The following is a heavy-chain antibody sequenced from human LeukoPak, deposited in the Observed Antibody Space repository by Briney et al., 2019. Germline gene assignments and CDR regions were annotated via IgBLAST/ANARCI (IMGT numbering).Heavy chain of an antibody. CDR3: ARAPDAFDI. J-gene: IGHJ3*02. CDR1: GFTFSSYG. V-gene: IGHV3-33*01. Sequence: GGSLRFSCAASGFTFSSYGMHWVRQAPGKGLEWVAVIWYDGSNKYYADSVKGRFTISRDNSKNTLYLQMNSLRAEDTAVYYCARAPDAFDIWGQGTMVTVSS. CDR2: IWYDGSNK.